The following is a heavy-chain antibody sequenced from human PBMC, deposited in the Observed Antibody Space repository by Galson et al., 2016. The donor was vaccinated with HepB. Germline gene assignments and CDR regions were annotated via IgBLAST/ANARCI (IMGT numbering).Heavy chain of an antibody. CDR2: ISTDAINK. D-gene: IGHD2-2*01. Sequence: SLRLSCAASGFTFSSYGMHWVRQAPGKGLEWVAVISTDAINKYYADSVRGRFTISRDDPKNTLYLQMNSLRPEDTAVYYCASPRASNYYYYGMDVWGQGTTVAVSS. J-gene: IGHJ6*02. CDR1: GFTFSSYG. CDR3: ASPRASNYYYYGMDV. V-gene: IGHV3-30*03.